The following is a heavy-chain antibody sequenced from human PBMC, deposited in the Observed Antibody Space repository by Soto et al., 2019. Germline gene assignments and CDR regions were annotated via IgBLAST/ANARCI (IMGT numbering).Heavy chain of an antibody. J-gene: IGHJ6*02. Sequence: SETLSLTCTVSGGSISSSSYYWGWIRQPPGKGLEWIGSIYYSGSTYYNPSLKSRVTISVDTSKNQFSLKLSSVTAADTAVYYCARRSNYYGMDVWGQGTTVTVSS. CDR2: IYYSGST. CDR1: GGSISSSSYY. CDR3: ARRSNYYGMDV. V-gene: IGHV4-39*01.